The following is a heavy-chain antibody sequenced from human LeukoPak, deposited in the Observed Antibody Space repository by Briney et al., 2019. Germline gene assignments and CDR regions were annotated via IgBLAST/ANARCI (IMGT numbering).Heavy chain of an antibody. CDR2: IYYSGST. D-gene: IGHD3-22*01. J-gene: IGHJ5*02. CDR1: GGSISSGGYY. CDR3: ARAPNYYDSTSFDP. Sequence: SETLSLTCTVSGGSISSGGYYWSWIRQHPGKGLEWIGYIYYSGSTYYNPSLKSRVTISVDTSKNQFSLKLSSVTAADTAVYYCARAPNYYDSTSFDPWGQGTLVTVSS. V-gene: IGHV4-30-4*08.